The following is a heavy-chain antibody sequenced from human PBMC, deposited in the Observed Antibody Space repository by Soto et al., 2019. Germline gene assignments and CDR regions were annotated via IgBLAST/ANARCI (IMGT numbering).Heavy chain of an antibody. CDR1: GFTVSSNY. J-gene: IGHJ6*03. CDR2: IYSGGST. D-gene: IGHD2-15*01. CDR3: ARAIVPLGYCSGVSCSEAYYYMDV. V-gene: IGHV3-66*01. Sequence: GGSLRLSCAASGFTVSSNYMSWVRQAPGKGLEWVSVIYSGGSTYYGDYGKGRLTISSVNFKNTLYLQMNSLMAEDTAVYYCARAIVPLGYCSGVSCSEAYYYMDVWGKGTTVTVSS.